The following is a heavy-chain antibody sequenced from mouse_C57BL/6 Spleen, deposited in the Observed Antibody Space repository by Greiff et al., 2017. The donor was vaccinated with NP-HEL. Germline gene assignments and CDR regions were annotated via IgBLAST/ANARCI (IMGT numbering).Heavy chain of an antibody. CDR2: ISYDGSN. V-gene: IGHV3-6*01. Sequence: EVQLVESGPGLVKPSQSLSLTCSVTGYSITSGYYWNWIRQFPGNKLEWMGYISYDGSNNYNPSLKNRISITRDTSKNQFFLKLNSVTTEDTATYYCAREDYYYGSSYGFAYWGQGTLVTVSA. CDR1: GYSITSGYY. CDR3: AREDYYYGSSYGFAY. D-gene: IGHD1-1*01. J-gene: IGHJ3*01.